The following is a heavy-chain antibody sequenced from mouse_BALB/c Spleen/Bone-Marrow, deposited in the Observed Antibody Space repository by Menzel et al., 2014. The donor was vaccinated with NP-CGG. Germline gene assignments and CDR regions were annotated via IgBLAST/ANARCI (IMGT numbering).Heavy chain of an antibody. Sequence: EVNVEESGPSLVKPSQTLSLTCSVTGDSITSGYWNWIRKFPGNKLEYMGYISYSGSTYYNPSLKSRISITRDTSKNQYYLQLNSVTTEDTATYYCARSRDYYGNSLDYWGQGTTLTVSS. CDR3: ARSRDYYGNSLDY. CDR1: GDSITSGY. V-gene: IGHV3-8*02. D-gene: IGHD2-1*01. J-gene: IGHJ2*01. CDR2: ISYSGST.